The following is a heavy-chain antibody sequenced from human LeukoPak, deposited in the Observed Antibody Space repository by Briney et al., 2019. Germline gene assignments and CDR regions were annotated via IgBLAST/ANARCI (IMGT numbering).Heavy chain of an antibody. CDR1: GITLSNYG. D-gene: IGHD3-16*02. Sequence: GGSLRLSCGVSGITLSNYGMTWVRQAPGRGLEWVAGLSGSAGGSNYADSVKGRFTISRDNSKNTLFLQMDRLRAEDTAVYFCAKRGVVVRVFLVGFHKEAYYFDSWGQGALVTVSS. V-gene: IGHV3-23*01. CDR3: AKRGVVVRVFLVGFHKEAYYFDS. CDR2: LSGSAGGS. J-gene: IGHJ4*02.